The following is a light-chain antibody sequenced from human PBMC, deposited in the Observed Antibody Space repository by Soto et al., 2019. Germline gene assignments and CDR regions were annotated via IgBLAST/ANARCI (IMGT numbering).Light chain of an antibody. J-gene: IGKJ2*01. V-gene: IGKV1-8*01. CDR1: QGISSY. Sequence: IRMTQSPSSLSASTGDRVTITCRASQGISSYLAWYQQKPGKAPKLLIYAASTLQSGVPSRFSGSGSGTDFTLTISCLQSEDFATYYCQQYYSYPYTFGHGTKVEIK. CDR3: QQYYSYPYT. CDR2: AAS.